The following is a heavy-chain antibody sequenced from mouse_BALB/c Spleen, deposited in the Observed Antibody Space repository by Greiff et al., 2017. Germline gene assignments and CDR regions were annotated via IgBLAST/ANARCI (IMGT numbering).Heavy chain of an antibody. V-gene: IGHV14-3*02. D-gene: IGHD1-1*02. J-gene: IGHJ4*01. Sequence: VQLQQSGAELVKPGASVKLSCTASGFNIKDTYMHWVKQRPEQGLEWIGRIDPANGNTKYDPKFQGKATITADTSSNTAYLQLSSLTSEDTAVYYCAYYYLCAIDYWGQGTSVTVSS. CDR3: AYYYLCAIDY. CDR1: GFNIKDTY. CDR2: IDPANGNT.